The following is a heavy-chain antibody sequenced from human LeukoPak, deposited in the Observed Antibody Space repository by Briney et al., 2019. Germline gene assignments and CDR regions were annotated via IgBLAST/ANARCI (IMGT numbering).Heavy chain of an antibody. CDR3: ARRCSGGSCYSAFDY. CDR1: GFTFSSYW. Sequence: GGSLRLSCAASGFTFSSYWMHWVRQAPGKGLVWVSRINSDGSSTSYADSVKGRFTISRDNAKNTLYLQMNSLRAEDTAVYYCARRCSGGSCYSAFDYWGQGTLVTVSP. V-gene: IGHV3-74*01. J-gene: IGHJ4*02. CDR2: INSDGSST. D-gene: IGHD2-15*01.